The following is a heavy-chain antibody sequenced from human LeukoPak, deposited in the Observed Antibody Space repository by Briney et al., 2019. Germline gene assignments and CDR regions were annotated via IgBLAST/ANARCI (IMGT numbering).Heavy chain of an antibody. V-gene: IGHV3-48*04. CDR3: ARTKEMATISYFDS. CDR2: IDSSGSTI. J-gene: IGHJ4*02. CDR1: GFTFSRNS. D-gene: IGHD5-24*01. Sequence: PGGSLRLSCAASGFTFSRNSMNWVRQAPGKGLEWVSYIDSSGSTIHYADSVKGRFTISRDNAKNSLYLQMNSLRAEDTAVYYCARTKEMATISYFDSWGQGTLVTVSS.